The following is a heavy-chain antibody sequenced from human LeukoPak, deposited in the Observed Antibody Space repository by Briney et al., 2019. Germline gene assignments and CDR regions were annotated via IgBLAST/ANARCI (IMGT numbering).Heavy chain of an antibody. CDR3: ARDNDSSGYYWDDAFDI. CDR1: GGSISSGDYY. J-gene: IGHJ3*02. V-gene: IGHV4-30-4*08. CDR2: IYYSGST. Sequence: SQTLSLTCTVSGGSISSGDYYWSWIRQPPGKGLEWIGYIYYSGSTYYNPSLKSRVTISVDTSKNQFSLKLSSVTAADTAVYYYARDNDSSGYYWDDAFDIWGQGTMVTVSS. D-gene: IGHD3-22*01.